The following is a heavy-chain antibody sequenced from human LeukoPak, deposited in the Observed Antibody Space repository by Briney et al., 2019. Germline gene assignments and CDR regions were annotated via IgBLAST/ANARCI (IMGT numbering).Heavy chain of an antibody. V-gene: IGHV1-69*01. D-gene: IGHD3-10*01. CDR3: ARALLWFGEFDY. CDR1: GGTFSSYA. Sequence: SVNVSCKASGGTFSSYAISWVRQAPGQGLEWMGGIIPIFGTANYAQKFKGRVTITADESTSTAYMKLSSLRSEDTAVYYCARALLWFGEFDYWGQGTLVTVSS. J-gene: IGHJ4*02. CDR2: IIPIFGTA.